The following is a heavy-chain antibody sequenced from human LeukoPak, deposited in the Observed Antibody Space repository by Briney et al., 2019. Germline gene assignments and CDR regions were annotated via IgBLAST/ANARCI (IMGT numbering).Heavy chain of an antibody. D-gene: IGHD1-1*01. CDR2: IYYSGST. V-gene: IGHV4-30-4*08. CDR3: ARVTWNLDIEENPLS. Sequence: SETLSLTCTVSGGSISSSSYYWGWIRQPPGKGLEWIGYIYYSGSTYYNPSLKSRVTISVDTSKNQFSLKLSSVTAADTAVYYCARVTWNLDIEENPLSWGQGTLVTVSS. J-gene: IGHJ5*02. CDR1: GGSISSSSYY.